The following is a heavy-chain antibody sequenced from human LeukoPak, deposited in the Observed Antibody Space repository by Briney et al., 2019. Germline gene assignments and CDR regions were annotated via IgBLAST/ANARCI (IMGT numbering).Heavy chain of an antibody. J-gene: IGHJ4*02. CDR3: ARGLGYCSSTSCVLFDY. V-gene: IGHV4-34*01. CDR2: INHSGST. D-gene: IGHD2-2*01. Sequence: SETLSLTCAVYGGSFSGYYWSWLRQPPGKGLEWIGEINHSGSTNYNPSLKSRVTISVDTSKNQFSLKLSSVTAADTAVYYCARGLGYCSSTSCVLFDYWGQGTLVTVSS. CDR1: GGSFSGYY.